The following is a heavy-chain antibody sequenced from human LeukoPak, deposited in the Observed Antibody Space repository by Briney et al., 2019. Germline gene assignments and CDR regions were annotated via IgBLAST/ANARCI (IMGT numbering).Heavy chain of an antibody. J-gene: IGHJ4*02. CDR3: ANESSSWFHYFDY. Sequence: GGSLRLSCAASGFTFNNYAMSWVRQAPGKGLEWVSSISGTGGSTYYADSVKGRFTISRDNSKNTLYLQMNSLRAEDTAVYYCANESSSWFHYFDYWGQGTLVTVSS. V-gene: IGHV3-23*01. CDR1: GFTFNNYA. CDR2: ISGTGGST. D-gene: IGHD6-13*01.